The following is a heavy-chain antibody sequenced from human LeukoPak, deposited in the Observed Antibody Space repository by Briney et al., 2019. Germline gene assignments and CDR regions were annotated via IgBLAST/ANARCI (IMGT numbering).Heavy chain of an antibody. Sequence: PGGSLRLSCAASGFTVSGSAMHWVRHASWKGLEWVGRIRSKANSYATAYAASVKRRFTISRDDSKNTAYLQMNSLKTEDTAVYYCTSTYYYDSSGYSIDYWGQGTLVTVSS. D-gene: IGHD3-22*01. CDR2: IRSKANSYAT. J-gene: IGHJ4*02. CDR1: GFTVSGSA. CDR3: TSTYYYDSSGYSIDY. V-gene: IGHV3-73*01.